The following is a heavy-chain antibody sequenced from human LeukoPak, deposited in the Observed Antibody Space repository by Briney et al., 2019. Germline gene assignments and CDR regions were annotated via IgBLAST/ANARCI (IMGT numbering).Heavy chain of an antibody. CDR3: ARPRGGPYEDCGGDCYSEVDY. V-gene: IGHV5-51*01. D-gene: IGHD2-21*02. Sequence: GEALKISCNGSGYSFTSYWNGWVRQMPGKGVEWMGIIYPGDSDTRYSPSFQGQVTISADKSISTAYLQWSSLKASDTAMYYCARPRGGPYEDCGGDCYSEVDYWGQGTLVTVSS. CDR1: GYSFTSYW. J-gene: IGHJ4*02. CDR2: IYPGDSDT.